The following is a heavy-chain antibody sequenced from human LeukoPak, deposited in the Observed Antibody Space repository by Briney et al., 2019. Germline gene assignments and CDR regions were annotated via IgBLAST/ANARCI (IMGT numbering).Heavy chain of an antibody. CDR2: ISAYNGNK. J-gene: IGHJ6*03. Sequence: ASVTVSCKASGYTFTSYGISWVRQAPGQGLEWMGWISAYNGNKNYAQKLQGRVTMTTDTSTSTAYMELRSLRSDDTAVYYCARRGAAPERTRYYYGSGMGYYYMDVWGKGTTVTISS. V-gene: IGHV1-18*01. D-gene: IGHD3-10*01. CDR3: ARRGAAPERTRYYYGSGMGYYYMDV. CDR1: GYTFTSYG.